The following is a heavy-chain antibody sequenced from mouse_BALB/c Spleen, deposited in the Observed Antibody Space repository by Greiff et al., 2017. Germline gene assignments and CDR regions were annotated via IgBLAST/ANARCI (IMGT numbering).Heavy chain of an antibody. CDR1: GFSLTSYG. CDR2: IWSGGST. V-gene: IGHV2-2*02. D-gene: IGHD2-10*02. J-gene: IGHJ4*01. CDR3: ARNPPSRNYDAMDY. Sequence: VKLMESGPGLVQPSQSLSITCTVSGFSLTSYGVHWVRQSPGKGLEWLGVIWSGGSTDYNAAFISRLSISKDNSKSQVFFKMNSLQANDTAIYYCARNPPSRNYDAMDYWGQGTSVTVSS.